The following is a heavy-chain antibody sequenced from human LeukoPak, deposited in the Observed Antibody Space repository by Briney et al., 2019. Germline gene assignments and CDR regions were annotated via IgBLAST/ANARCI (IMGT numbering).Heavy chain of an antibody. Sequence: ASVKVSCKASGYSFTGHYIHWVRQAPGQGLEWMGWLNPNSGGTKFAQKFQGRVTMTRDTSISTAYMELSRLRSDDTAVYYCAREGRLIDTAMANFDYWGQGTLVTVSS. V-gene: IGHV1-2*02. CDR3: AREGRLIDTAMANFDY. CDR1: GYSFTGHY. D-gene: IGHD5-18*01. CDR2: LNPNSGGT. J-gene: IGHJ4*02.